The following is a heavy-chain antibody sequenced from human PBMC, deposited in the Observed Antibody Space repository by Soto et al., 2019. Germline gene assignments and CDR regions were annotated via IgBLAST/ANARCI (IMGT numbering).Heavy chain of an antibody. V-gene: IGHV3-30-3*01. CDR3: ARAEAVAGPYCIDY. CDR1: GVSFSISA. CDR2: ISYDGSIK. J-gene: IGHJ4*02. Sequence: QVQLVESGGGVVQPGRSLRLSSAASGVSFSISAMLWVRQAPGKGLERVAVISYDGSIKYYADSVKGRFTISGDTSKNTLSLQMNSLRADDTAVYYCARAEAVAGPYCIDYWGQGTLVTVSS. D-gene: IGHD6-19*01.